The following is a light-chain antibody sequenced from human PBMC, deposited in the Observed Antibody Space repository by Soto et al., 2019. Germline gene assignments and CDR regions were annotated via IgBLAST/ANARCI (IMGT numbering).Light chain of an antibody. CDR2: DVL. Sequence: QAVVTQPPSASGSPGQSVTISCTGTSSDVGGYEYVSWYQQHPGKAPKLIIYDVLKRPSGVPDRFSGSKSANTASLTVSGLQAEDEADYYCSSFAGSHYGFGTGTKVTVL. V-gene: IGLV2-8*01. J-gene: IGLJ1*01. CDR3: SSFAGSHYG. CDR1: SSDVGGYEY.